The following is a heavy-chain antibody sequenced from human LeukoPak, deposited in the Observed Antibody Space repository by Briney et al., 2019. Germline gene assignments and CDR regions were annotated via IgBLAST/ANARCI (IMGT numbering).Heavy chain of an antibody. D-gene: IGHD2-15*01. CDR2: IVVGSGNT. Sequence: TSVKVSCKASGFTFTSSAMQWVRQARGQRLEWIGWIVVGSGNTNYAQKFQERVTITRDMSTSTAYMELSSLRSEDTAVYYCAADWWFPPRSYYYYYGMDVWGQGTTVTVSS. CDR1: GFTFTSSA. V-gene: IGHV1-58*02. J-gene: IGHJ6*02. CDR3: AADWWFPPRSYYYYYGMDV.